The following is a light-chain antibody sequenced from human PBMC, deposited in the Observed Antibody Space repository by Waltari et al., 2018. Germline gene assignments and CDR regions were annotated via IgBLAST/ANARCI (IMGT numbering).Light chain of an antibody. Sequence: QSVLTQPPSASGTPGQRVTISCSGRSSNIGRNTVTWYQQLPGPAPKLLIYSNNQRPSGVPDRFSCSKSGTSASLAISGLQSEDEADYYCAAWDDSLNVVFGGGTKLTVL. CDR2: SNN. V-gene: IGLV1-44*01. CDR1: SSNIGRNT. CDR3: AAWDDSLNVV. J-gene: IGLJ2*01.